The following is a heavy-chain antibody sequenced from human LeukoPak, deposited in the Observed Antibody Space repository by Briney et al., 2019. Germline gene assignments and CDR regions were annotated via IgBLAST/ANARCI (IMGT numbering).Heavy chain of an antibody. CDR2: IYSGGST. D-gene: IGHD2-15*01. CDR3: ARRGYCSGGSCYAGLNWFDP. CDR1: GDSISGSAYY. V-gene: IGHV4-30-4*08. J-gene: IGHJ5*02. Sequence: SQTLSLTCTVSGDSISGSAYYWSWIRQFPGQGLEWIGYIYSGGSTYYNPALKNRLIMAIDTSKNQFSLKLSSVSAADTAVYYCARRGYCSGGSCYAGLNWFDPWGQGTLVTVSS.